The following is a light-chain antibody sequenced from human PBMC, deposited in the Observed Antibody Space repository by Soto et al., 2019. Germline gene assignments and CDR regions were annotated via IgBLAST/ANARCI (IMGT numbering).Light chain of an antibody. V-gene: IGLV2-14*01. Sequence: QSVLTQPASVSGSPGQSITISCTGTSSDVGGYNYVSWYQQHPGKAPKLMIYAVSNRPSGVSNRFSGSKSGNTASLTSSGLQAEDEADYYCSSYTSSSTLRVFGGGTKLTVL. J-gene: IGLJ2*01. CDR3: SSYTSSSTLRV. CDR1: SSDVGGYNY. CDR2: AVS.